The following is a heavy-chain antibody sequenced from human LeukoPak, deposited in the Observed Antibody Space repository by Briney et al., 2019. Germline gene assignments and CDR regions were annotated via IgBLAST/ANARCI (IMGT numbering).Heavy chain of an antibody. D-gene: IGHD1-1*01. V-gene: IGHV4-59*12. CDR1: GGSISSYY. Sequence: PSETLSLTCTVSGGSISSYYWSWIRQPPGKGLEWIGYIYYSGSTNYNPSLKSRVTISVDTSKNQFSLKLSSVTAADTAVYYCARWGTGTGRPIDYWGQGTLVTVSS. CDR3: ARWGTGTGRPIDY. J-gene: IGHJ4*02. CDR2: IYYSGST.